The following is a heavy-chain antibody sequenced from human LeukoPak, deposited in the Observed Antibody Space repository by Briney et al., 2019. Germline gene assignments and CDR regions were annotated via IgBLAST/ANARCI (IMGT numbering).Heavy chain of an antibody. CDR2: INPNSGGT. CDR1: GYTFTGYY. D-gene: IGHD2-21*02. V-gene: IGHV1-2*02. J-gene: IGHJ6*02. Sequence: ASVKVSCKASGYTFTGYYMHWVRQAPGQGLEWMGWINPNSGGTNYAQKFQGRVTMTRDTSIGTAYMELSRLRSDDTAVYYCARVFQAYCGGDCYAYYYGMDVWGQGTTVTVSS. CDR3: ARVFQAYCGGDCYAYYYGMDV.